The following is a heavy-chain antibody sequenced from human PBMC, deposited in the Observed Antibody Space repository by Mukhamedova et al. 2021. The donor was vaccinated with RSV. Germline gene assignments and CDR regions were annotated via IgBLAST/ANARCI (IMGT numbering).Heavy chain of an antibody. CDR2: T. CDR3: GKMRGGYSVAD. V-gene: IGHV3-23*01. J-gene: IGHJ4*02. D-gene: IGHD1-26*01. Sequence: TFYADSVKGRFTISRDNSEDTLYLQMNNLRADDPAIYYCGKMRGGYSVADWGQGTLVTVSS.